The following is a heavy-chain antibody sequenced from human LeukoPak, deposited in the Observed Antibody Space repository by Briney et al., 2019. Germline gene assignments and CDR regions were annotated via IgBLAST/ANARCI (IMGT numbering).Heavy chain of an antibody. Sequence: GGSLRLSCAASGFTFSSHSMNWVRQAPGKGLEWVSAISSSSTYIKYADSVKGRFTISRDNAKASVYLQMASLRAEDTAVYYCAKVGTGNQYGSGNFDFWGQGTLVTVSS. CDR1: GFTFSSHS. D-gene: IGHD3-10*01. CDR2: ISSSSTYI. V-gene: IGHV3-21*01. CDR3: AKVGTGNQYGSGNFDF. J-gene: IGHJ4*02.